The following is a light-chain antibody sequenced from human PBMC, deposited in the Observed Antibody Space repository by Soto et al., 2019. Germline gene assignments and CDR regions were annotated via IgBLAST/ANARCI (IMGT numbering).Light chain of an antibody. Sequence: EIVLTQSPATLSLSPGEIATLSCRASQSFSSYLAWYQQKPGQAPRLLIYDASNRATGIPARFSGSGSGTDFTLTISSLEPEDFAVYYCQQRSNWPPLTFGGGTKVEIK. J-gene: IGKJ4*01. V-gene: IGKV3-11*01. CDR3: QQRSNWPPLT. CDR2: DAS. CDR1: QSFSSY.